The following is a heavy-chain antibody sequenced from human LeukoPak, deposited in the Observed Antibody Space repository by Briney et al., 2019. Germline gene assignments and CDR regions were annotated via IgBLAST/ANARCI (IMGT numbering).Heavy chain of an antibody. Sequence: SETLSLTCTVSGGSISNSYWNWIRQPPGKGLEWIGYIYYSGTTTNYNPSLRSRVTISVDTSKNQFSLRLTSVTAADTAVYYCARGFDSKSTYFDYRGQGTLVTVSS. CDR3: ARGFDSKSTYFDY. J-gene: IGHJ4*02. V-gene: IGHV4-59*01. D-gene: IGHD5-12*01. CDR2: IYYSGTTT. CDR1: GGSISNSY.